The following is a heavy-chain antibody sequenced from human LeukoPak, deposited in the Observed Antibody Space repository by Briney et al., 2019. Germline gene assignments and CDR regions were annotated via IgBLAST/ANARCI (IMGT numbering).Heavy chain of an antibody. Sequence: SETLSLTCGVSGGSIRSYYWTWIRQPPGKGLEWVGNIYYSGITNYNPSLKSRVTISLDTSKNQFSLKLSSVTAADTAVYYCARGRGKCGDYVFAFLYWGQGTMVTVAS. V-gene: IGHV4-59*01. CDR1: GGSIRSYY. CDR3: ARGRGKCGDYVFAFLY. CDR2: IYYSGIT. D-gene: IGHD4-17*01. J-gene: IGHJ4*02.